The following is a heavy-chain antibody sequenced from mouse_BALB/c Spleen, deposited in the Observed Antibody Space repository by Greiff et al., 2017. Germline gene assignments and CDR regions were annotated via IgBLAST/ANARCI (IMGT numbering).Heavy chain of an antibody. CDR3: ASNYGSSYDYAMDY. CDR2: ISYSGST. J-gene: IGHJ4*01. CDR1: GDSITSGY. Sequence: EVKLVESGPSLVKPSQTLSLTCSVTGDSITSGYWNWIRKFPGNKLEYMGYISYSGSTYYNPSLKSRISITRDTSKNQYYLQLNSVTTEDTATYYCASNYGSSYDYAMDYWGQGTSVTVSS. D-gene: IGHD1-1*01. V-gene: IGHV3-8*02.